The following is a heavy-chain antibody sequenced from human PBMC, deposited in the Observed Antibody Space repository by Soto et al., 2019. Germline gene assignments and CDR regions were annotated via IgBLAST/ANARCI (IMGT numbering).Heavy chain of an antibody. CDR1: GYTFTSYG. V-gene: IGHV1-18*01. Sequence: GASVKVSCKASGYTFTSYGISWVRQAPGQGLEWMGWISAYNGNTNYAQKLQGRVTMTTDTSTSTAYMELRSLRSDDTAVYYCARLRHYDFWRGYYRGAFEIWGQGTMVTV. J-gene: IGHJ3*02. CDR3: ARLRHYDFWRGYYRGAFEI. D-gene: IGHD3-3*01. CDR2: ISAYNGNT.